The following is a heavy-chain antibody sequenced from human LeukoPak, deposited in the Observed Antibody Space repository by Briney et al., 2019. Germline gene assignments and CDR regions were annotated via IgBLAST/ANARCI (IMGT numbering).Heavy chain of an antibody. CDR3: ARGIRGGYPYYWYFDL. J-gene: IGHJ2*01. CDR2: MNPNSGNT. D-gene: IGHD1-1*01. V-gene: IGHV1-8*02. CDR1: GYTFTGYY. Sequence: ASVKVSCKASGYTFTGYYMHWVRQAPGQGLEWMGWMNPNSGNTGYAQKFQGRVTMTRNTSISTVYMELSSLRSEDTAVYYCARGIRGGYPYYWYFDLWGRGTLVTVSS.